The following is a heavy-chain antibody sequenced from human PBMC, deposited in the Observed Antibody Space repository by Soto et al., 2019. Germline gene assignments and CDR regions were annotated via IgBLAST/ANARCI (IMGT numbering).Heavy chain of an antibody. CDR1: GGSISSGGYY. J-gene: IGHJ3*02. CDR2: IYYSGST. D-gene: IGHD2-2*01. V-gene: IGHV4-31*03. CDR3: AREQLGYCSSTSCQLADAFDI. Sequence: PSETLSLTCTVSGGSISSGGYYWSWIRQHPGKGLEWIGHIYYSGSTYYNPSLKSRVTISVDTSKNQFSLKLSSVTAADTAVYYCAREQLGYCSSTSCQLADAFDIWGQGTMVTVSS.